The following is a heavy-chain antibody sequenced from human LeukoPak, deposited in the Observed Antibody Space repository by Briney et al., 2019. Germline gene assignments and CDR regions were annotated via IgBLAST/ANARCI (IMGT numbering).Heavy chain of an antibody. J-gene: IGHJ6*03. CDR3: ARDGMDSSGYPGYYYYYMDV. CDR2: ISGSGGST. CDR1: GFTFSSYA. V-gene: IGHV3-23*01. Sequence: PGGSLRLSCAASGFTFSSYAMSWVRQAPGKGLEWVSGISGSGGSTYYADSVKGRFTISRDNAKNSLYLQMNSLVAEDTAVYYCARDGMDSSGYPGYYYYYMDVWGKGTTVTISS. D-gene: IGHD3-22*01.